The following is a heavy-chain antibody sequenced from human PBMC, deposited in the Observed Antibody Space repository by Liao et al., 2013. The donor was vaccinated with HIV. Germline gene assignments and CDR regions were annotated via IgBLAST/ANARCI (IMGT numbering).Heavy chain of an antibody. CDR3: ARGRRRITYDSSGYYYTTSGFDY. Sequence: QVQLQESGPGLVKPSETLPLTCTVSGGSISSYQWNWIRQPAGKGLEWIGRIYTSGSTNYNPSLKSRVTMSVDTSKNQFSLKLSSVTAADTAVYYCARGRRRITYDSSGYYYTTSGFDYWAREPWSPSPQ. J-gene: IGHJ4*02. CDR2: IYTSGST. D-gene: IGHD3-22*01. CDR1: GGSISSYQ. V-gene: IGHV4-4*07.